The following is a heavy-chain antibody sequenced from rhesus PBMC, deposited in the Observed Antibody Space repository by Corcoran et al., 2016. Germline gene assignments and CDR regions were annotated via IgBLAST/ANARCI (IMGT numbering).Heavy chain of an antibody. CDR3: ARTYYNIWTGYLDY. CDR1: GGSFSSYW. J-gene: IGHJ4*01. CDR2: INGNSGST. Sequence: QVQLQESGPGVVKPSETLSLTCAVSGGSFSSYWWSWIRQPPGKGLEWIGEINGNSGSTNYNPSRKRRVTISKDASKNQFSLKLSSVTAADTAVYYCARTYYNIWTGYLDYWGQGVLVTVSS. D-gene: IGHD3-3*01. V-gene: IGHV4-80*01.